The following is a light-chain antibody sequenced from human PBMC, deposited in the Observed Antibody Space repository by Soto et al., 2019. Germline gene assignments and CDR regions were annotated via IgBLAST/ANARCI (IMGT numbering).Light chain of an antibody. J-gene: IGLJ2*01. CDR1: SSNIGNNA. Sequence: QSALTQPPSVSEAPRQRVTISCSGSSSNIGNNAVNWYQQLPGKSPKLLIYYNDLLPSGVSDRFSGSKSGTSASLAISGLQSEDEADYYCAAWDDSLDGPLFGGGTKVTVL. V-gene: IGLV1-36*01. CDR3: AAWDDSLDGPL. CDR2: YND.